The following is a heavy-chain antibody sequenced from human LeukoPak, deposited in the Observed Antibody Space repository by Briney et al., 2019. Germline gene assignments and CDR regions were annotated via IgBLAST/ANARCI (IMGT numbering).Heavy chain of an antibody. J-gene: IGHJ4*02. V-gene: IGHV5-51*03. Sequence: PGESLKISCKGSGYSFTSYWIGWVRQMPGNGLEWMGIIYPGDSDTRYSPSFQGQVSISADKSISTAYLQWSSLKASDTAMYYCARRGDSSGYYYGYYFDYWGQGTLVTVSS. CDR3: ARRGDSSGYYYGYYFDY. CDR2: IYPGDSDT. D-gene: IGHD3-22*01. CDR1: GYSFTSYW.